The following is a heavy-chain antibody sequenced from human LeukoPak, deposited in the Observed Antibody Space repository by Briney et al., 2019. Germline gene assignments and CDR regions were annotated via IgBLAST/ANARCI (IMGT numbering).Heavy chain of an antibody. D-gene: IGHD6-6*01. CDR2: ISYDGSNK. CDR3: AKLSSSSGADFDY. V-gene: IGHV3-30*18. Sequence: GGSLRLSCAASGFTFSSYGMHWVRQAPGKGLEWVAVISYDGSNKYYADSVKGRFTISRDNSKNTLYLQMNSLRAEDTAVYYCAKLSSSSGADFDYWGQGTLVTVSS. CDR1: GFTFSSYG. J-gene: IGHJ4*02.